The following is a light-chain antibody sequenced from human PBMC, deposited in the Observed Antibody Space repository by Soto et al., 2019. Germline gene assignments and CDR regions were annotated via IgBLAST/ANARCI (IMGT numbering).Light chain of an antibody. J-gene: IGLJ2*01. Sequence: QSALTQPRSVSGSPGQSVTISCTGTSSDVGGSDYVSWFQHYPGKGPKLLIYDVTRRPSGVPDRFSGSKSGNTASLTISGLQVEDEADYYCASYTSSSTSVIFGRGTKLTVL. V-gene: IGLV2-11*01. CDR1: SSDVGGSDY. CDR3: ASYTSSSTSVI. CDR2: DVT.